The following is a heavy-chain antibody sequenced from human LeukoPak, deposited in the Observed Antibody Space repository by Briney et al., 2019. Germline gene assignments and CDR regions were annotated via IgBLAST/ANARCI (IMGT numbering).Heavy chain of an antibody. CDR2: IYYSGST. V-gene: IGHV4-39*07. CDR3: ARHSAAGNIFDY. D-gene: IGHD6-13*01. Sequence: PSETLSLTCTVSSGSISTSNYYWGWIRQPPGKGLEWIGSIYYSGSTYYNPSLKSRVTISVDTSKNQFSLKLSSVTAADTAVYYCARHSAAGNIFDYWGQGTLVTVSS. J-gene: IGHJ4*02. CDR1: SGSISTSNYY.